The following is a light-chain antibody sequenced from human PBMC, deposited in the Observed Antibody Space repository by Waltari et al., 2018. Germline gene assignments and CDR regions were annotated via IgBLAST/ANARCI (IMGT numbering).Light chain of an antibody. CDR3: QTWRTAIHVV. Sequence: QLVLTQSPSASASLGASVTLTRTLSSGHSSYAIAWHQQQPENGPRYWMKLNSDGSHSKGDWIPDRFSGSSSGAERYLTISRPPSEHAAASDRQTWRTAIHVVFGGGTQLTVL. CDR2: LNSDGSH. CDR1: SGHSSYA. V-gene: IGLV4-69*01. J-gene: IGLJ2*01.